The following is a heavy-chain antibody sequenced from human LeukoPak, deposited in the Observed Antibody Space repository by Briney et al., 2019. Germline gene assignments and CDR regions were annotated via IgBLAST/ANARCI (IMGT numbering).Heavy chain of an antibody. D-gene: IGHD5-18*01. CDR1: GFTFSSYA. J-gene: IGHJ4*02. CDR3: ARDFGNTARYY. V-gene: IGHV3-7*01. CDR2: INPDGSHK. Sequence: GGSLRLSCAASGFTFSSYAMSWVRQAPGKGLEWLANINPDGSHKYYVDSVKGRFTISRDNAKNSLYLQMNSLRAEDTAVYYCARDFGNTARYYWGQGTLVTVSS.